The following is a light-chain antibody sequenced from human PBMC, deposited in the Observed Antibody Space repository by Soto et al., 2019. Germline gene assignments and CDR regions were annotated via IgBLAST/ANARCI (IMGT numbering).Light chain of an antibody. CDR2: EAS. Sequence: EIVMTQSPATLSVSPGERATLSCRASQSVGSDLAWYQQKPGQAPRLLIYEASNRATGIPARFSGSGSGADFTLTISSLEPEDFALYYCQQHINWPLTLGGGTKVDIK. J-gene: IGKJ4*01. CDR3: QQHINWPLT. CDR1: QSVGSD. V-gene: IGKV3-11*01.